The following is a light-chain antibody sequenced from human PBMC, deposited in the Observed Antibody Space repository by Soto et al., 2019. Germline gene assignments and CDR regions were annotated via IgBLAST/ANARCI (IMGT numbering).Light chain of an antibody. CDR3: QTWASGIQV. CDR1: SGHSSYA. J-gene: IGLJ3*02. V-gene: IGLV4-69*01. Sequence: QSVLTQSPSASASLGASVRLTCTLSSGHSSYAIAWHQQQPEKGPRYLMKVNSDGSHIKGDVIPARFSGFSSGAERYLTISSLQSEDEADYYCQTWASGIQVFGGGTKLTVL. CDR2: VNSDGSH.